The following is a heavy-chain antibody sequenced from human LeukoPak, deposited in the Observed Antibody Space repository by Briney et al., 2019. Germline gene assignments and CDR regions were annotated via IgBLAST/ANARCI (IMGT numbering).Heavy chain of an antibody. J-gene: IGHJ4*02. CDR1: GGSISSSSYY. V-gene: IGHV4-39*01. CDR3: ARLPMGYFYFDY. D-gene: IGHD6-13*01. CDR2: SYYSGST. Sequence: PSETLSLTCTVSGGSISSSSYYWGWIRQPPGKGLEWIGSSYYSGSTYYNPSLKSRVTISVDTSKNQFSLKLSSVTAADTAVYYCARLPMGYFYFDYWGQGTLVTVSS.